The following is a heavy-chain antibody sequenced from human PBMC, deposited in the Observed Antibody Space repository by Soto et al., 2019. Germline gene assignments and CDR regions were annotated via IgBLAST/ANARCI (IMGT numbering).Heavy chain of an antibody. CDR3: ASDTAMVMWGRKSDYYYYYGMDV. Sequence: ASVKVSCKASGGTFSSYAISWVRQAPGQGLEWMGGIIPIFGTANYAQKFQGRVTITADESTSTAYMELSSLRSEDTAVYYCASDTAMVMWGRKSDYYYYYGMDVWGQGTTVTVSS. CDR2: IIPIFGTA. V-gene: IGHV1-69*13. CDR1: GGTFSSYA. D-gene: IGHD5-18*01. J-gene: IGHJ6*02.